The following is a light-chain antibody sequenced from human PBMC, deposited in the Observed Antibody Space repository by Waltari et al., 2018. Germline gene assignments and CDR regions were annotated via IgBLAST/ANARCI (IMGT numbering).Light chain of an antibody. V-gene: IGKV1-39*01. Sequence: DIQMTQSPSSLSASVGDRVTITCRTSQSISIYLNWYQQRPGKAPKLLISAASSLQSGVPSRFSGSGSGTDFTLSISSLQPEDSATYYCHQSYSTPFTFGPGTRVDFK. J-gene: IGKJ3*01. CDR3: HQSYSTPFT. CDR2: AAS. CDR1: QSISIY.